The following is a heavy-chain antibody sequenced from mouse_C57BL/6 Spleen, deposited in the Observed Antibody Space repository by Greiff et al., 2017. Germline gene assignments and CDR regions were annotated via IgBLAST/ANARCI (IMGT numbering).Heavy chain of an antibody. CDR1: GYAFSSSW. CDR3: DRWDGSFYAMDY. CDR2: IYPGDGDT. D-gene: IGHD1-1*01. J-gene: IGHJ4*01. Sequence: VQLQQSGPELVKPGASVKISCKASGYAFSSSWMNWVKQRPGKGLEWIGRIYPGDGDTNYNGKFTGKATLTAAKSSSTAYMKHSSLKSEDSAVYVGDRWDGSFYAMDYWGQGTSVTVSS. V-gene: IGHV1-82*01.